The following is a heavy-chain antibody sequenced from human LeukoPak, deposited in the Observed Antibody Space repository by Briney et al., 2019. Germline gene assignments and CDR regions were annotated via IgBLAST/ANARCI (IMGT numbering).Heavy chain of an antibody. J-gene: IGHJ4*02. Sequence: ASVKVSCKASGYTFTNYDINWVRQATEQGLEWMGWMNPNTGNTAYAQKFQGRVSTTGDTSISTAYMELSSLRSEDTAVYYCARSLRGWYKDYWGQGTLVTVSS. CDR2: MNPNTGNT. CDR3: ARSLRGWYKDY. D-gene: IGHD6-19*01. V-gene: IGHV1-8*01. CDR1: GYTFTNYD.